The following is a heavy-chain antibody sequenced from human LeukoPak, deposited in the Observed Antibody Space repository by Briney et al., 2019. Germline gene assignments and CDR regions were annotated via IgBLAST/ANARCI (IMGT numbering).Heavy chain of an antibody. J-gene: IGHJ3*02. D-gene: IGHD3-10*01. CDR3: ARDSRYYYDSRNYDNVAFDM. Sequence: GGSLRLSCAASGFIFSSYWMHWVRQGPGKGLVWVSRISSDGSTTSYADSVKGRFTISRDNAKNTLYLQMNSLRVEDTAVYYCARDSRYYYDSRNYDNVAFDMWGQGTMVTVSS. CDR2: ISSDGSTT. CDR1: GFIFSSYW. V-gene: IGHV3-74*01.